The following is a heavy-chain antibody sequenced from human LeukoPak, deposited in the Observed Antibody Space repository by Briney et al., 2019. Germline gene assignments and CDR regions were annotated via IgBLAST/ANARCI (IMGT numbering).Heavy chain of an antibody. CDR1: VGSISSSSYY. V-gene: IGHV4-39*07. CDR3: ARVPFDYYDSSGSNWFDP. D-gene: IGHD3-22*01. J-gene: IGHJ5*02. Sequence: SETLSLTCTVSVGSISSSSYYWGWIRQPPGKGLEWIGSIYYSGSTYYNPSLKSRVTISVDTSKNQFSLKLSSVTAADTAVYYCARVPFDYYDSSGSNWFDPWGQGTLVTVSS. CDR2: IYYSGST.